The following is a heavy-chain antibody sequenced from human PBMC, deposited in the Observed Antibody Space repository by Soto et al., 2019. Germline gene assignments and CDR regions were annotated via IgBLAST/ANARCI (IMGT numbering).Heavy chain of an antibody. CDR1: GFTFSSYG. Sequence: QVQLVESGGGVVQPGRSLRLSCAASGFTFSSYGMHWVRQAPGKGLEWVAVIWYDGSNKYYADSVKGRFTISRDNSKNTLYLQVNSLRAEDTAVYYCARDPERGYSGYSDYWGQGTLVTVSS. J-gene: IGHJ4*02. V-gene: IGHV3-33*01. CDR2: IWYDGSNK. D-gene: IGHD5-12*01. CDR3: ARDPERGYSGYSDY.